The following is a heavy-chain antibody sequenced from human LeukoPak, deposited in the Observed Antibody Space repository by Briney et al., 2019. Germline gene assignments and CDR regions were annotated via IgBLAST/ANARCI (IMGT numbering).Heavy chain of an antibody. CDR1: GFTFSSYW. CDR3: ARPRYYYGSGSYELDY. J-gene: IGHJ4*02. CDR2: IKQDGSVK. Sequence: PGGSLRLSCAASGFTFSSYWMSWVRQAPGKGLEWVANIKQDGSVKYYVDSVKGRFTISRDNAKNSLYLQMNSLRAEDTAVYYCARPRYYYGSGSYELDYWGQGTLVTVSS. D-gene: IGHD3-10*01. V-gene: IGHV3-7*01.